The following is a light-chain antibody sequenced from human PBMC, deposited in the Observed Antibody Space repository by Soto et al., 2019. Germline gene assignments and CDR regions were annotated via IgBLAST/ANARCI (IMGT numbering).Light chain of an antibody. CDR3: QHYGDSPWP. V-gene: IGKV3-20*01. CDR1: QSVSHNY. CDR2: GAS. Sequence: EIVLTQSPGPLSLSPGERATLSCRASQSVSHNYLAWYQQKPGQAPRLLIYGASTRAPGIPDRFSGSGSATDFTLTISRLEPEDFAVYYCQHYGDSPWPFGQGTKVDI. J-gene: IGKJ1*01.